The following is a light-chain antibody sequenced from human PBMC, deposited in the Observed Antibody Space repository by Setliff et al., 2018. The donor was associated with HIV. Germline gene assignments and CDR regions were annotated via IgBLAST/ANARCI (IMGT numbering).Light chain of an antibody. Sequence: QSVLTQPASVSGSPGQSITVSCTGTSSDVGAYNYVSWYQQHPGKAPKLMLYEVNNRPSGVSNRFSGSKSGNTASLSISGLQAEDEADYYCSSYTYISTPVFGTGTKVTVL. J-gene: IGLJ1*01. CDR3: SSYTYISTPV. CDR2: EVN. V-gene: IGLV2-14*01. CDR1: SSDVGAYNY.